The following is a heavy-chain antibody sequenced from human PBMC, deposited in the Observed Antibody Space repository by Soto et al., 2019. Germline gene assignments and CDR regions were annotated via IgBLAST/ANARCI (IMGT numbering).Heavy chain of an antibody. V-gene: IGHV4-59*01. CDR3: ARGSYYYYYGMDV. CDR1: GGSISSYY. Sequence: SETLSLTCTVSGGSISSYYWSWIRQPPGKGLEWIGYIYYSGSTNYNPSLKSRVTISVDTSKNQFSLKLSSVTAADTAVYYCARGSYYYYYGMDVWGQGTTGIVS. J-gene: IGHJ6*02. CDR2: IYYSGST.